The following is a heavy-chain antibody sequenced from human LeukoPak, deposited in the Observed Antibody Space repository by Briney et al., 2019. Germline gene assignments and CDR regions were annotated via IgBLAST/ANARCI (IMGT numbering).Heavy chain of an antibody. Sequence: GGSLRLSCAASGFTFSSYAMSWVRQAPGKGLEWVSAISGSGGSTYYADSVKGRFTISRDNSKNTLYLQMNSLRAEDTAVYYCARDIFALPELGGYFDYWGQGTLVTVSS. V-gene: IGHV3-23*01. CDR1: GFTFSSYA. CDR2: ISGSGGST. CDR3: ARDIFALPELGGYFDY. J-gene: IGHJ4*02. D-gene: IGHD1-14*01.